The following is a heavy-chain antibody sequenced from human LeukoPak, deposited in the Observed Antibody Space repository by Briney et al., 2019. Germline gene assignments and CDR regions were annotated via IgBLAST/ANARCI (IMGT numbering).Heavy chain of an antibody. CDR3: ARDLAGTGLSVFDL. D-gene: IGHD1-1*01. Sequence: GGSLRLSCAASGFTFRSYSINWVRQGPGKGLERVSSISTGSTYIYYADSVKGRFTVSRDNAKNSLYLQMNSLRAEDTAVYYCARDLAGTGLSVFDLWGQGTMVTVSS. CDR2: ISTGSTYI. V-gene: IGHV3-21*01. CDR1: GFTFRSYS. J-gene: IGHJ3*01.